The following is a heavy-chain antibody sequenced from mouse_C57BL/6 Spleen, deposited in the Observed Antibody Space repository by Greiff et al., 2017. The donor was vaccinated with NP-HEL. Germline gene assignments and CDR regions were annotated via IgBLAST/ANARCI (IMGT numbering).Heavy chain of an antibody. CDR3: ARWLSNFDY. CDR1: GYSFTSYY. J-gene: IGHJ2*01. V-gene: IGHV1-66*01. Sequence: QVQLKESGPELVKPGASVKISCKASGYSFTSYYIHWVKQRPGQGLEWIGWIYPGSGNTKYNEKFKGKATLTADTSSSTAYMQLSSLTSDDSAVYYCARWLSNFDYWGQGTTLTVSS. D-gene: IGHD1-2*01. CDR2: IYPGSGNT.